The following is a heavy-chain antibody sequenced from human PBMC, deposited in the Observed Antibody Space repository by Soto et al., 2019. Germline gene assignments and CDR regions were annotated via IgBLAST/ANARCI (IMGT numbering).Heavy chain of an antibody. Sequence: QVQLVQSGAEVKKPGSSVKVSCKDSGGSFSSYTISWVRQAPGQGLEWMGRIIPILGIANYAQKFQGRVTITADKSTSTAYMELSSLRSEDTAVYYCARDCSSTSCYVSYGMDVWGQETTVTVSS. J-gene: IGHJ6*02. CDR2: IIPILGIA. CDR1: GGSFSSYT. D-gene: IGHD2-2*01. CDR3: ARDCSSTSCYVSYGMDV. V-gene: IGHV1-69*08.